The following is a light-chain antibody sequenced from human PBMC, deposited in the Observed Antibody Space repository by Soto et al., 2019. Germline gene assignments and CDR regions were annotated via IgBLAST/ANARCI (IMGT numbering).Light chain of an antibody. CDR3: IQAGHART. CDR2: VGS. Sequence: EIVVTQSPLSLPVSPGEQASIYGKSSQSPLHSTGNTYLDWDLQKPGRSLQLLSYVGSNRASGVADRFSGSGSGTDFPLNISRVEAEDVGVYYCIQAGHARTFGQGTKVEIK. CDR1: QSPLHSTGNTY. V-gene: IGKV2-28*01. J-gene: IGKJ1*01.